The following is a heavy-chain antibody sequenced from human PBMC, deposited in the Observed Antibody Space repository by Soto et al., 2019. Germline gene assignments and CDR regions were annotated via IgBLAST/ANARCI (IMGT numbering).Heavy chain of an antibody. CDR2: IWFDGSNK. Sequence: DLEESGGGVVQPGGSLRLSCAASGFTFSSYAIHWVRQAPGKGLEWVAIIWFDGSNKYYADSVKGRFSISRDNSKNTLFLQMDSLRAEDTAVYYCARGQLPAATTYFDFWGQETLVIVSS. CDR1: GFTFSSYA. J-gene: IGHJ4*02. D-gene: IGHD2-15*01. V-gene: IGHV3-33*01. CDR3: ARGQLPAATTYFDF.